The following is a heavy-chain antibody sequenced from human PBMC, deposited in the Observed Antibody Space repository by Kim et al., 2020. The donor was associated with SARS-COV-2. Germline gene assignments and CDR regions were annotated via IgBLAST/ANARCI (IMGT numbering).Heavy chain of an antibody. J-gene: IGHJ4*02. V-gene: IGHV3-33*01. CDR1: GFTCGIHG. D-gene: IGHD6-19*01. CDR3: ARDRAYASGCSDF. Sequence: GGSLRLSCAASGFTCGIHGMHWVRRAPVKGLEWVAIVYYDGTKAYYADSVKDRFTISRDNANNTVYLQIDSPRAEDTAIYYCARDRAYASGCSDFWGQGT. CDR2: VYYDGTKA.